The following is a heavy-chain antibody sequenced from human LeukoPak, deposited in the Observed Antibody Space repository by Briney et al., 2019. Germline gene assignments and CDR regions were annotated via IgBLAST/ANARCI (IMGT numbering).Heavy chain of an antibody. J-gene: IGHJ4*02. Sequence: SETLSLTCTVSGGSISSYYWSWIRQPPGKGLEWIGYIYYSGSTNYNPSLKSRVTISVDTSKNQFSLKLSSVTAADAAVYYCAREAAAGTVDYWGQGTLVTVSS. CDR1: GGSISSYY. D-gene: IGHD6-13*01. V-gene: IGHV4-59*01. CDR2: IYYSGST. CDR3: AREAAAGTVDY.